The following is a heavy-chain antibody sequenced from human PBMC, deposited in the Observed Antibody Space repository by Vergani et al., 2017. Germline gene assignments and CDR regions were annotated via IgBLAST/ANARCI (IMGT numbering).Heavy chain of an antibody. V-gene: IGHV4-59*11. CDR3: ASDTHSGQRADR. CDR2: IHYSENT. J-gene: IGHJ5*02. CDR1: FDSIRNLY. Sequence: QVQLQESGPGLVKSSETLSLTCSVSFDSIRNLYCNWIRQPPGKGLEWIGSIHYSENTNYNPSLKTRVTISVDTSKYQFSLTLTSVTAADTAVYYCASDTHSGQRADRWGQGILVTVTS. D-gene: IGHD6-19*01.